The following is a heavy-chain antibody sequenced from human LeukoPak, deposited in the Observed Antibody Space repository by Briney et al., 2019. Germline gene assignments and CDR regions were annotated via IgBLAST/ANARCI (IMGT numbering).Heavy chain of an antibody. D-gene: IGHD1-26*01. Sequence: GGSLRLSCADSEFTFSSHWMHWVRQAPGKGLVWVSRIKYDASSTSYADSVKGRFTISRDNAKNTLYLQMNSLRAEDTAVYYCARGATYAYYQDYWGQGTLVTVSS. CDR3: ARGATYAYYQDY. J-gene: IGHJ4*02. CDR2: IKYDASST. V-gene: IGHV3-74*01. CDR1: EFTFSSHW.